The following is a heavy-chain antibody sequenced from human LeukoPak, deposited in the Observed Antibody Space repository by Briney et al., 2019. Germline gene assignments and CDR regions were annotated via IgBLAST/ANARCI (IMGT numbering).Heavy chain of an antibody. CDR3: ARVAGSYFDY. CDR1: GGTFSSYA. V-gene: IGHV1-69*04. CDR2: IIPILGIA. J-gene: IGHJ4*02. Sequence: SVKVSCKASGGTFSSYAISWVRQAPGQGLEWMGRIIPILGIANYAQKFQGRVTITADKSTSTAYMELSSLRSADAAVYSCARVAGSYFDYWGQGTLVPVSS.